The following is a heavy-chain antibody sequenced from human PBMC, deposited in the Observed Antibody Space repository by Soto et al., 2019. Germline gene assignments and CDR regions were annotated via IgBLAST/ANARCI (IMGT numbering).Heavy chain of an antibody. CDR1: GGSIGSYY. CDR3: ARAGCVNSNRPFQY. V-gene: IGHV4-59*01. Sequence: SETLSLTCTVSGGSIGSYYWSWIRQPPGKGLEWIGYIYYSGSTNYNPSLKSRVTISVDTSKNQFSLKLSSVTAADTSVYYCARAGCVNSNRPFQYWGQGTQLTVYS. CDR2: IYYSGST. D-gene: IGHD1-1*01. J-gene: IGHJ1*01.